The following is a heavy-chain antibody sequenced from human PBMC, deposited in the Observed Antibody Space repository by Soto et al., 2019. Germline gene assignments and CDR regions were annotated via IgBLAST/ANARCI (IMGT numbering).Heavy chain of an antibody. V-gene: IGHV4-39*01. CDR1: CASIISSSSNYY. J-gene: IGHJ5*02. Sequence: SETLSLTCTFSCASIISSSSNYYWGWIRQPPGKGLEWIWSIYYSGSIYYSPSLKSRVTMSVDTSKSQFSLNLNSVTAADTAVYYCASHVVGVPSAIADPSWFDPWGQGTLVTVSS. CDR3: ASHVVGVPSAIADPSWFDP. D-gene: IGHD2-2*01. CDR2: IYYSGSI.